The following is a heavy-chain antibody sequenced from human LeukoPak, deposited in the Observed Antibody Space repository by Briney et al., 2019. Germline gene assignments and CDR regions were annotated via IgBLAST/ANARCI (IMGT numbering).Heavy chain of an antibody. J-gene: IGHJ4*02. CDR1: GFTFGGCG. Sequence: GGSLRLSCAGSGFTFGGCGRHWFRQTPGKGLEWVAVIAYDGSRAFYADSVKGRFTISRDNSKNTMSVQMDDLRAEDTAVYYCTRYNNDHFDYWGQGTLVTVSS. V-gene: IGHV3-33*01. CDR3: TRYNNDHFDY. CDR2: IAYDGSRA. D-gene: IGHD1-14*01.